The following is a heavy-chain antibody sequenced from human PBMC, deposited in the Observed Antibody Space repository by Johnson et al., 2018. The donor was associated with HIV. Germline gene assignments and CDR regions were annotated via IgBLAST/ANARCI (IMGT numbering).Heavy chain of an antibody. J-gene: IGHJ3*01. CDR2: ISYDGSNK. CDR1: GFTFSSYA. Sequence: QVQLVESGGGVVQPGRSLRLSCAASGFTFSSYAMHWVRQAPGKGLEWVAVISYDGSNKYYADSVKGRFTISRDNSKNTLYLQMNSLRPEDTAVYYCARDGRDLVTRGSLDVWGQGTVVTVSS. V-gene: IGHV3-30-3*01. CDR3: ARDGRDLVTRGSLDV. D-gene: IGHD5-18*01.